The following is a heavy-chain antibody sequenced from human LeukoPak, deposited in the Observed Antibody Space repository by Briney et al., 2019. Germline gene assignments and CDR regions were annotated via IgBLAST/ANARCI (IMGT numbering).Heavy chain of an antibody. D-gene: IGHD1-26*01. CDR1: GGSFSGYY. CDR2: INHSGST. V-gene: IGHV4-34*01. CDR3: ARGGRKSGSYQY. J-gene: IGHJ4*02. Sequence: SETLSLTCAVYGGSFSGYYWSWIRQPPGKGLEWMGEINHSGSTNYNPSLKSRVTISVDTSKNQFSLKLSSVTAADTAVYYCARGGRKSGSYQYWGQGTLVTVSS.